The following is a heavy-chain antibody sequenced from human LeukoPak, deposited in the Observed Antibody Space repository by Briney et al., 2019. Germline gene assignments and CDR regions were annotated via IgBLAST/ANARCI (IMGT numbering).Heavy chain of an antibody. Sequence: GGALQISCKGSGYSFTSYWIGWVRQMPGKGLEGMGMIYHGDYDTRYSPSFQGQVTISADKSISTAYLQWSSLKASDTAMYYCARHEGFYYDFWSALGCMDVWGKGTTVTVSS. CDR3: ARHEGFYYDFWSALGCMDV. CDR1: GYSFTSYW. J-gene: IGHJ6*04. V-gene: IGHV5-51*01. D-gene: IGHD3-3*01. CDR2: IYHGDYDT.